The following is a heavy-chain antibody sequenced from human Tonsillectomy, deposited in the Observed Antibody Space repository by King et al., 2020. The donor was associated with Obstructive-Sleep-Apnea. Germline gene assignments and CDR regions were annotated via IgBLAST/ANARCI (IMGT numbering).Heavy chain of an antibody. CDR3: ARDGRGQYYYGSGSYYGMDV. V-gene: IGHV3-74*01. CDR2: INSDGSST. J-gene: IGHJ6*02. D-gene: IGHD3-10*01. Sequence: VQLVESGGGLVQPGGSLRLSCAASGFTFSSYWMHWVRQAPGKGLVWVSRINSDGSSTSYADSVKGRFTISRDNAKNTLYLQMNSLRAEDTAVYYCARDGRGQYYYGSGSYYGMDVWGQGTTVTVSS. CDR1: GFTFSSYW.